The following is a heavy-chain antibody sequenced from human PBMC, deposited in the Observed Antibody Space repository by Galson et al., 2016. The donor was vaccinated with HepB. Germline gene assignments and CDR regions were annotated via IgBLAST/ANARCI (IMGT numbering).Heavy chain of an antibody. V-gene: IGHV4-39*02. CDR1: GGSISSSSYY. CDR3: ARDKSSGYSDAFDM. J-gene: IGHJ3*02. Sequence: TLSLTCTVSGGSISSSSYYWGWIRQPPGKGLEWIGSFYYTGNTYYKSSLKSRVSISGDTSKNQVSLKLSSVSAADTAVYFCARDKSSGYSDAFDMWGQGTMVAVSS. D-gene: IGHD3-22*01. CDR2: FYYTGNT.